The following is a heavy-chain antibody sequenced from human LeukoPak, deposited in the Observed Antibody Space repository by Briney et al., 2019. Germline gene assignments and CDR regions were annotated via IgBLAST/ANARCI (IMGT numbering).Heavy chain of an antibody. V-gene: IGHV3-9*01. CDR2: ISWYSGSI. CDR3: AKEGYSSSRENY. D-gene: IGHD6-13*01. CDR1: GFTFDDYA. J-gene: IGHJ4*02. Sequence: GGSLRLSCAASGFTFDDYAMHWVRQAPGKGLAWVSGISWYSGSIGYADSVKGRFTISRDNAKNSLYLQMNRLRAEDTALYYCAKEGYSSSRENYWGQGTLVTVSS.